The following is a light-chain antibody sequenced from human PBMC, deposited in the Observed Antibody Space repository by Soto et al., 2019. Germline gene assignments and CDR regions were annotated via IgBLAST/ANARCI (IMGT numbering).Light chain of an antibody. V-gene: IGLV3-1*01. Sequence: SYELTQPPSVSVSPGQTASITCSGDNLGNKYASWYQQKPGQSPILVIYQDSKRPSGIPERFSGSNSGNTATLTISGTQAMDEADYYCQAWDSSNVVFGGGTKLTVL. J-gene: IGLJ2*01. CDR3: QAWDSSNVV. CDR2: QDS. CDR1: NLGNKY.